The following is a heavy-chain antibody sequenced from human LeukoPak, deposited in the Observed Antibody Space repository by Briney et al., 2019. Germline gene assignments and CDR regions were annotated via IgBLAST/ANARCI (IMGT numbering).Heavy chain of an antibody. Sequence: GGSLRLSCATSGFTFSDHYMTWIRQAPGKGLETVSYIYNGGDTIYYADSVRGRFTISRDNAEGSLYLQMNSLRAEDTAVYYCARGHWGLDYWGRGTLVTVSS. V-gene: IGHV3-11*04. J-gene: IGHJ4*02. CDR3: ARGHWGLDY. CDR1: GFTFSDHY. D-gene: IGHD7-27*01. CDR2: IYNGGDTI.